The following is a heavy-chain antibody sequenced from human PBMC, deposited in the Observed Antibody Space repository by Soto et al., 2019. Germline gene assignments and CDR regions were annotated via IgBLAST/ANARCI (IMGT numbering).Heavy chain of an antibody. CDR3: ARNRDYAFDY. CDR2: IKQDGSDK. CDR1: GFTFSNYW. J-gene: IGHJ4*02. V-gene: IGHV3-7*01. Sequence: GGSLRLSCAASGFTFSNYWMSWVRQAPGKGLEWVAIIKQDGSDKFYVDSVKGRFTISRDNAKNSLYLQMNSLRTEDAAVYYCARNRDYAFDYWGRGTLVTVSS. D-gene: IGHD4-17*01.